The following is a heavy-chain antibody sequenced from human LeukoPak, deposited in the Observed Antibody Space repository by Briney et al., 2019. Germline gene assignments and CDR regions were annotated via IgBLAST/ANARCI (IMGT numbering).Heavy chain of an antibody. Sequence: GGSLRLSCAASGFTFSSYWMHWVRQAPGKGLEWVSYISSSGSTIYYADSVKGRFTISRDNDKNSLYLQMNSLRAEDTAVYYCARVVIVGTTDGDYWGQGTLVTVSS. J-gene: IGHJ4*02. CDR1: GFTFSSYW. CDR2: ISSSGSTI. CDR3: ARVVIVGTTDGDY. V-gene: IGHV3-48*04. D-gene: IGHD1-26*01.